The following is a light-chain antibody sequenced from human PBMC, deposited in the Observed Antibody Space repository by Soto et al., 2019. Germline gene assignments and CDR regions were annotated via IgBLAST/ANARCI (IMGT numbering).Light chain of an antibody. J-gene: IGKJ4*01. CDR2: DVS. V-gene: IGKV3-15*01. CDR1: QSVSSD. Sequence: EIVMTQSPATLSVSPGERATLSCRASQSVSSDLAWYQQKPGQAARLLVYDVSSRATGIPARFSGSGSETEFTLTISSLQSEDFAVYYCQQYNNWPLTFGGGTKVEIK. CDR3: QQYNNWPLT.